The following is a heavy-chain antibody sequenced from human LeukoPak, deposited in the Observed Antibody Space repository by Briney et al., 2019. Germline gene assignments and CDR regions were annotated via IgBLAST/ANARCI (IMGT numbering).Heavy chain of an antibody. CDR2: IIPIFGTA. J-gene: IGHJ4*02. Sequence: GASVKVSCKASGGTFSSYAISRVRQAPGQGLEWMGRIIPIFGTANYAQKFQGRVTITTDESTSTAYMELSSLRSEDTAVYYCARHQTDYDFWSGYSSPIDYWGQGTLVTVSS. V-gene: IGHV1-69*05. D-gene: IGHD3-3*01. CDR3: ARHQTDYDFWSGYSSPIDY. CDR1: GGTFSSYA.